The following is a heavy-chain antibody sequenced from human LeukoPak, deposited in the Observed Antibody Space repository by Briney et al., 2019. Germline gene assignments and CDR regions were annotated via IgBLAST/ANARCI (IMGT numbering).Heavy chain of an antibody. V-gene: IGHV4-34*01. CDR2: INHSGST. CDR3: ARRKTTTVAKVYYYYMDV. CDR1: GGSFSGYY. J-gene: IGHJ6*03. D-gene: IGHD4-23*01. Sequence: PSETLSLTCAVYGGSFSGYYWSWIRQPPGKGLEWIGEINHSGSTNYNPSHKSRVTISVDTSKNQFSLKLSSVTAADTAVYYCARRKTTTVAKVYYYYMDVWGKGTTVTVSS.